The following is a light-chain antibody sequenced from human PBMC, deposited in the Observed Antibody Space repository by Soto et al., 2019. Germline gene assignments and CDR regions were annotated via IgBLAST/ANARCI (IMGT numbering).Light chain of an antibody. CDR2: EVS. CDR3: SSYTSSSTWV. J-gene: IGLJ3*02. CDR1: SSNIGAGYD. V-gene: IGLV1-40*01. Sequence: QSVLTQPPSVSGAPGQRVTISCTGSSSNIGAGYDVHWYQQLPGTAPKLMIYEVSNRPSGVSNRFSGSKSGNTASLTISGLQAEDEADYYCSSYTSSSTWVFGGGTQLTVL.